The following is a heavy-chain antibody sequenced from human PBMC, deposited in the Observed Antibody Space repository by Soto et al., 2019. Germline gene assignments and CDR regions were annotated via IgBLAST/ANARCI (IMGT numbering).Heavy chain of an antibody. CDR1: GYTFKYCY. V-gene: IGHV1-45*02. Sequence: ASVKVSSKASGYTFKYCYLHWVRQAPGQALEWMGWITPFNGNTNYAQKFQDRVTITRDRSMSTAYMELSSLKASDTAMYYCARDYCSGTTCYEFDYWGQGTQVTVSS. CDR3: ARDYCSGTTCYEFDY. CDR2: ITPFNGNT. D-gene: IGHD2-2*01. J-gene: IGHJ4*02.